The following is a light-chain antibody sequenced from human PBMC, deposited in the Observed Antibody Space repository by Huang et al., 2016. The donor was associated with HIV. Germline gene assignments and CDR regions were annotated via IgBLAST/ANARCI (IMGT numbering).Light chain of an antibody. CDR3: QQYDNWPPGLT. CDR1: TKVRSN. V-gene: IGKV3D-15*01. Sequence: EIVMTQSPATLSVSPGGGATLSCRASTKVRSNLAWYQQTPGQAPRLLIYDTSTRASGVPARFSGSGSGTEFTLTISGLQSEDFAVYYCQQYDNWPPGLTFGGGTKVEI. CDR2: DTS. J-gene: IGKJ4*01.